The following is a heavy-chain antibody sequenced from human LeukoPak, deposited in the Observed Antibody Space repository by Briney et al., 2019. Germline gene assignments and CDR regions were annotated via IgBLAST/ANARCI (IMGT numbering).Heavy chain of an antibody. CDR3: ARDREEDYYMDV. J-gene: IGHJ6*03. CDR1: GFTFNRYS. CDR2: ISSSSRYI. Sequence: GGSLRLSCAASGFTFNRYSMNWVRQAPGKGLEWVSSISSSSRYIYYADSVKGRLTISRDNAKNSPYLQMNSLRAEDTAVYYCARDREEDYYMDVWGKGTTVTVSS. V-gene: IGHV3-21*01.